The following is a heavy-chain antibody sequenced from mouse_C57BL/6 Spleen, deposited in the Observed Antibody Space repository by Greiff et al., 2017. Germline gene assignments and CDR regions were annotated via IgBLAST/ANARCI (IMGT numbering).Heavy chain of an antibody. V-gene: IGHV5-6*02. CDR1: GFTFSSYG. J-gene: IGHJ4*01. Sequence: DVMLVESGGDLVKPGGSLKLSCAASGFTFSSYGMSWVRQTPDKRLEWVATISSGGSYTYYPDSVKGRFTISRDNAKNTLYLQLSSLKSEDTAMYYCARQGGYDEGHAMDYWGQGTSVTVS. D-gene: IGHD2-2*01. CDR3: ARQGGYDEGHAMDY. CDR2: ISSGGSYT.